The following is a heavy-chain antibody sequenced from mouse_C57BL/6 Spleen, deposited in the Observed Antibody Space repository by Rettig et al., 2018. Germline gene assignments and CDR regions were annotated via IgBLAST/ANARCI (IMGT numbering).Heavy chain of an antibody. Sequence: GHEWIGDIYPGSGSTNYNEKFKSKATLTVDTSSSTAYMQLSSLTSEDSAVYYCARYDYDDGYYFDYWGQGTTLTVSS. CDR3: ARYDYDDGYYFDY. D-gene: IGHD2-4*01. V-gene: IGHV1-55*01. J-gene: IGHJ2*01. CDR2: IYPGSGST.